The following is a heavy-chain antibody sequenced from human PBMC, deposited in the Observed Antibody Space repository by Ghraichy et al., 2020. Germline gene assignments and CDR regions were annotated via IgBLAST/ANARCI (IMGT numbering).Heavy chain of an antibody. J-gene: IGHJ4*02. Sequence: GESLNISCAASGFTFSSYGMHWVRQAPGKGLEWVAVISYDGSNKYYADSVKGRFTISRDNSKNTLYLQMNSLRAEDTAVYYCAKLPKSYVWGSYLDYWGQGTLVTVSS. CDR3: AKLPKSYVWGSYLDY. CDR2: ISYDGSNK. V-gene: IGHV3-30*18. D-gene: IGHD3-16*01. CDR1: GFTFSSYG.